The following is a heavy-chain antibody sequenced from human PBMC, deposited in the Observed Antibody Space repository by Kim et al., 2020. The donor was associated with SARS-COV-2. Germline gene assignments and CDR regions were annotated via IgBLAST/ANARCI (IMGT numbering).Heavy chain of an antibody. V-gene: IGHV3-15*01. CDR1: GFTFSNAW. D-gene: IGHD1-26*01. J-gene: IGHJ4*02. Sequence: GGSLRLSCAASGFTFSNAWMSWVRQAPGKGLEWVGRIKSKTDGGTTDYAAPVKGRFTISRDDSKNTLYLQMNSLKTEDTAVYYCTTSHHCGSYGSDYWGQGTLVTVSS. CDR2: IKSKTDGGTT. CDR3: TTSHHCGSYGSDY.